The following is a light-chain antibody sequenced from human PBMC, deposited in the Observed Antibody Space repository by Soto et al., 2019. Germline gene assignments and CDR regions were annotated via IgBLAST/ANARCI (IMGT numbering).Light chain of an antibody. CDR2: DVG. CDR1: SSDVGAYKY. Sequence: QSALTQPRSVSGSPGQSVTISCTGTSSDVGAYKYVSWYQQHPGKAPKLMIYDVGKRPSGVPDRFSGSTSGNTASLTISGLQAEDEADYYCCSYAGNYVWVFGGGTKVTVL. V-gene: IGLV2-11*01. CDR3: CSYAGNYVWV. J-gene: IGLJ3*02.